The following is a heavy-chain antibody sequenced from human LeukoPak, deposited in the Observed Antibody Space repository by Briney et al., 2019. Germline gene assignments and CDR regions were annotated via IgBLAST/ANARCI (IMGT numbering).Heavy chain of an antibody. CDR1: GGSISSYY. CDR3: ARGHYYGSGSYYNAFDY. CDR2: IYYSGST. Sequence: SETLSLTCTVSGGSISSYYWSWIRQPPGKGLEWIGYIYYSGSTYYNPSLKSRVTISVDTSKNQFSLKLSSVTAADTAVYYCARGHYYGSGSYYNAFDYWGQGTLVTVSS. J-gene: IGHJ4*02. V-gene: IGHV4-59*12. D-gene: IGHD3-10*01.